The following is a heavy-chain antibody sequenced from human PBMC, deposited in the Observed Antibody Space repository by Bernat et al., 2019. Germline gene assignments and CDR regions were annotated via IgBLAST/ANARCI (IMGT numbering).Heavy chain of an antibody. Sequence: QVQLVESGGGVVQPGRSLRLSCAASGFTFSSYGMHWVRQAPGKGLEWVAVIWYDGSNKYYADSVKGRFTISRDNSKNTLYLQMNSLRAEDTAVYYCARDPKLFGVVKYYMDVRGKGTTVTVSS. V-gene: IGHV3-33*01. CDR3: ARDPKLFGVVKYYMDV. CDR2: IWYDGSNK. J-gene: IGHJ6*03. CDR1: GFTFSSYG. D-gene: IGHD3-3*01.